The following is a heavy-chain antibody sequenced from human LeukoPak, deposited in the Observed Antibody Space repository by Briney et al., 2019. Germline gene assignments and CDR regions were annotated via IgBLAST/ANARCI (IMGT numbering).Heavy chain of an antibody. Sequence: SQTLPLTCTVSGGSISSGSYYWSWIRQPAGKGLEWIGRIYTSGSTNYNPSLKSRVTKSVDTSKNQFSLKLSSVTAADTAVYYYARDHYDYVWGSYRYSDYWGQGTLVTVSS. D-gene: IGHD3-16*02. CDR3: ARDHYDYVWGSYRYSDY. CDR2: IYTSGST. V-gene: IGHV4-61*02. CDR1: GGSISSGSYY. J-gene: IGHJ4*02.